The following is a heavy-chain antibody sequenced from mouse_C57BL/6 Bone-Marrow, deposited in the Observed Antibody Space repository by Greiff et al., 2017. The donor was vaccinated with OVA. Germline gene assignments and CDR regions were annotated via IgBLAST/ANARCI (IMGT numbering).Heavy chain of an antibody. Sequence: EVKLQESGAELVRPGASVKLSCTASGFNIKDYYMHWVKQRPEQGLEWIGRIDPEAGDTAYAPKFQGKATMTADTSSNTAYLQLSSLTSEDTAVYYCTRGGFPWFAYWGQGTLVTVSA. J-gene: IGHJ3*01. CDR3: TRGGFPWFAY. V-gene: IGHV14-1*01. CDR1: GFNIKDYY. CDR2: IDPEAGDT.